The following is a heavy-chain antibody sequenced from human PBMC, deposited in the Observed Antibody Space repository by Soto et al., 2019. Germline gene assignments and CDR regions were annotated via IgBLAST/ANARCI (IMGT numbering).Heavy chain of an antibody. D-gene: IGHD1-1*01. Sequence: SETLSLTCTVTGGSMTSDDQYWTRIRHRPGEGLEWFGYINHRGSLYYNPSLKSRVSMSVDTSKNQFSLNLSSVTAADTAVYYCARELPQRQGRNMDVWGQGTTVTASS. CDR3: ARELPQRQGRNMDV. CDR2: INHRGSL. J-gene: IGHJ6*02. V-gene: IGHV4-31*03. CDR1: GGSMTSDDQY.